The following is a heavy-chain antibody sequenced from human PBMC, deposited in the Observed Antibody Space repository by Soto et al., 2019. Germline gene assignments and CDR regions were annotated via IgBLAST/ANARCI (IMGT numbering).Heavy chain of an antibody. CDR3: ARRRACSGGTCYQSLDY. CDR1: GDSMTGYY. Sequence: PSETLSLTCTVSGDSMTGYYWSWIRQPPGRGLEWIGYIYSSGSTNYNPSLKSRVIISVDTSKNQFSLKLSSVTAADTAVYYCARRRACSGGTCYQSLDYWGQGTLVTVSS. V-gene: IGHV4-59*01. D-gene: IGHD2-15*01. J-gene: IGHJ4*02. CDR2: IYSSGST.